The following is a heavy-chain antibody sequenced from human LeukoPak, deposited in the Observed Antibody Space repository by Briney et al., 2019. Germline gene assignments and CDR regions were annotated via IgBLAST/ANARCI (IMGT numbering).Heavy chain of an antibody. CDR2: ISSSSNYI. CDR1: GFTFSSSN. Sequence: GGSLRLSCAASGFTFSSSNMNWIRQAPGKGLEWVSSISSSSNYIYYADSVKGRFTISRDNAKNSLYLQMNSLRAEDTALYYCTRERPYKLGVCDYWGQGTLVTVSS. J-gene: IGHJ4*02. CDR3: TRERPYKLGVCDY. D-gene: IGHD2-8*01. V-gene: IGHV3-21*01.